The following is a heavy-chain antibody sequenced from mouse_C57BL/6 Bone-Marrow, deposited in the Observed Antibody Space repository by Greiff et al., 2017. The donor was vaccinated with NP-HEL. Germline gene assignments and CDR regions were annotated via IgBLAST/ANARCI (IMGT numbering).Heavy chain of an antibody. J-gene: IGHJ2*01. V-gene: IGHV14-4*01. D-gene: IGHD2-2*01. CDR1: GFNIKDDY. CDR2: IDPENGDT. CDR3: TTWGYDGDY. Sequence: DVQLQESGAELVRPGASVKLSCTASGFNIKDDYMHWVKQRPEQGLEWIGWIDPENGDTEYASKFQGKATITADTSSNTAYLQLSSLTSEDTAVYYCTTWGYDGDYWGQGTTLTVSS.